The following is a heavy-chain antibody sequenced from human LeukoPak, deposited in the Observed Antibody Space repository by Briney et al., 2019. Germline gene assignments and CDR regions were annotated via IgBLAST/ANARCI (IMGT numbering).Heavy chain of an antibody. J-gene: IGHJ3*02. V-gene: IGHV4-39*02. CDR2: ISYRGST. CDR1: GGSISSEDHF. CDR3: AKILGDDLFDAFDI. Sequence: SETLSLTCAVSGGSISSEDHFWGWIRQPTGTGLEWIGTISYRGSTYYNPSLKNRVTISQDMSKNHLSLRLTSVIVADMAVYYCAKILGDDLFDAFDIWGQGRLVSVSS. D-gene: IGHD3-3*01.